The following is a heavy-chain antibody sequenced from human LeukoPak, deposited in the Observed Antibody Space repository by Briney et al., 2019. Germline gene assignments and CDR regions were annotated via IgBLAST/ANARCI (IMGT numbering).Heavy chain of an antibody. D-gene: IGHD3-16*01. J-gene: IGHJ5*02. CDR2: IYYSGST. V-gene: IGHV4-39*07. CDR3: ARDVWGKRPNWFDP. Sequence: KPSETLSLTCTVSGGSISSSSYYWGWIRQPPGKGLEWIGSIYYSGSTYYNPSLKSRVTISVDTSKNQFSLKLSSVTAADTAVYYCARDVWGKRPNWFDPWGQGTLVTVSS. CDR1: GGSISSSSYY.